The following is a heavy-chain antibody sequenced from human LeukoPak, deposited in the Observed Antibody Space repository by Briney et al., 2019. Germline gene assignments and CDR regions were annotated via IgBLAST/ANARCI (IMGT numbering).Heavy chain of an antibody. V-gene: IGHV4-59*12. Sequence: KPSETLSLTCTVPGGSISGYYWSWIRQPPGKGLEWIGYIYYSGSTNYNPSLKSRVTISVDTSKNQFSLKLSSVTAADTAVYYCASRRGTFNWGQGTLVTVSS. D-gene: IGHD3-16*01. J-gene: IGHJ4*02. CDR2: IYYSGST. CDR3: ASRRGTFN. CDR1: GGSISGYY.